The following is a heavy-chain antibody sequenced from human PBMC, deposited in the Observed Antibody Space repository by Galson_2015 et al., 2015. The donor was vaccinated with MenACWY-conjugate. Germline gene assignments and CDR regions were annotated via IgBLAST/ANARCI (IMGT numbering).Heavy chain of an antibody. D-gene: IGHD1-26*01. CDR3: ARHPPGGRGMDV. CDR1: GSTFPPYW. CDR2: ISPGESKT. V-gene: IGHV5-51*01. J-gene: IGHJ6*02. Sequence: QSGAEVIKSGESLQISCKTSGSTFPPYWIVWVCQMPGTGLEFVGLISPGESKTRYNPSLQGQVTISDDESISTAYLQWSSLKASDTALYYCARHPPGGRGMDVWGQGTTVTVSS.